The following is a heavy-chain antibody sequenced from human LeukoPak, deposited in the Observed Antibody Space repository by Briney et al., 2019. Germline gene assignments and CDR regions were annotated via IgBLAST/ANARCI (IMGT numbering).Heavy chain of an antibody. Sequence: SETLSLTCTVSGGSISSYYWSWIRQPPGKGLEWIGYIYYSGSTNYNPSLKSRVTISVDTSKNQFSLKLSSVTAADTAVYYCARFTVTKGSDYWGQGTLVTVSS. CDR2: IYYSGST. CDR3: ARFTVTKGSDY. CDR1: GGSISSYY. D-gene: IGHD4-17*01. V-gene: IGHV4-59*01. J-gene: IGHJ4*02.